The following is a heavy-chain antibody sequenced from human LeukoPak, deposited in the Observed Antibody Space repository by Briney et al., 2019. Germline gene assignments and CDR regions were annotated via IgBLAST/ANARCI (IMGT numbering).Heavy chain of an antibody. CDR1: GFTFSSYE. J-gene: IGHJ4*02. Sequence: GGSLRLSCAASGFTFSSYEMNWVRQAPGKGLEWVSYISSGGSTIYYADSVKGRFTISRDNAKNSLYLQMNSLRAEDTAVYYCARGRDILTGYYKGALDYWGQGTLVTVSS. CDR2: ISSGGSTI. V-gene: IGHV3-48*03. D-gene: IGHD3-9*01. CDR3: ARGRDILTGYYKGALDY.